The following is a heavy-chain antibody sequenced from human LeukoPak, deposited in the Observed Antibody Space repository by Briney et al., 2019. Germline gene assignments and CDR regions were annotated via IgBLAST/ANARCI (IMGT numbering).Heavy chain of an antibody. CDR3: ERERGRGLWFWGRPYYYGMDV. D-gene: IGHD3-10*01. V-gene: IGHV1-18*04. Sequence: GASVKVSCKASGYTFTSYGISWERQAPGQGLEWMGWISAYNGNTNYAHKLQGRVTMTTDTSTSTDYMQLKSHRSDDTAADYSERERGRGLWFWGRPYYYGMDVWRKGATATVSS. CDR2: ISAYNGNT. CDR1: GYTFTSYG. J-gene: IGHJ6*04.